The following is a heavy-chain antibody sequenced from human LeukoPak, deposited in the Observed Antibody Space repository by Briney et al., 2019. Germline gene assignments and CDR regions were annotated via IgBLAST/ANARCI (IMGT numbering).Heavy chain of an antibody. V-gene: IGHV1-69*05. CDR2: IIPIFGTA. CDR1: GGTFSSYA. CDR3: ARVYEYDILTGYRWDAFDI. D-gene: IGHD3-9*01. J-gene: IGHJ3*02. Sequence: ASVKVSCKASGGTFSSYAISWVRQAPGQGLEWMGGIIPIFGTANYAQKLQGRVTMTTDTSTSTAYMELRSLRSDDTAVYYCARVYEYDILTGYRWDAFDIWGQGTMVTVSS.